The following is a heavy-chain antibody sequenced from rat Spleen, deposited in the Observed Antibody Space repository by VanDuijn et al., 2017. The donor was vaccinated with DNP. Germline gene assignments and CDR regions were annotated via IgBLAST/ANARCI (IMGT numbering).Heavy chain of an antibody. Sequence: QVQLQQSGAELAKPGSSVKISCKASGYTFTNNYIGWIKQTTGQGLEYIGYIHTGSGGTNYNEKFKGKATLSVDKSSSTAFMQLSSLTPDDSAVYYCARSWVGVRGIWFAFWGQGTLVTVSS. J-gene: IGHJ3*01. D-gene: IGHD4-3*01. V-gene: IGHV1-43*01. CDR3: ARSWVGVRGIWFAF. CDR2: IHTGSGGT. CDR1: GYTFTNNY.